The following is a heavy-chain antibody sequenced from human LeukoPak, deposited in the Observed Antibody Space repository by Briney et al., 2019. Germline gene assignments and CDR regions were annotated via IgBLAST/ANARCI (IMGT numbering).Heavy chain of an antibody. CDR2: IQYNGNNK. Sequence: PGGSLRLSCTASGFTFRSFGMHWVRQAPGKGLEWVAFIQYNGNNKYYADSVQGRFTISRDNSKNTLFLQMHSLRAEDTAVYYCAKNLHDVGKDIVVVVAAIDYWGQGTLVTVSS. CDR3: AKNLHDVGKDIVVVVAAIDY. D-gene: IGHD2-15*01. CDR1: GFTFRSFG. V-gene: IGHV3-30*02. J-gene: IGHJ4*02.